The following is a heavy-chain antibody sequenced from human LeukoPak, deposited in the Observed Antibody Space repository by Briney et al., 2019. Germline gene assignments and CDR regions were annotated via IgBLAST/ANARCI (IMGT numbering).Heavy chain of an antibody. J-gene: IGHJ3*02. D-gene: IGHD6-19*01. CDR1: GYTFTSYD. CDR2: ISAYNGNT. V-gene: IGHV1-18*01. CDR3: ARGYSLGWYDAFDI. Sequence: ASVKVSCKASGYTFTSYDINWVRQAPGQGLEWMGWISAYNGNTNYAQKLQGRVTMTTDTSTSTAYMELRSLRSDDTAVYYCARGYSLGWYDAFDIWGQGTMVTVSS.